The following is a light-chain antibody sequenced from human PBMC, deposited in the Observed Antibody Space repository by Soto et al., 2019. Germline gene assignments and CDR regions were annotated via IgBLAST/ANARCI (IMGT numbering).Light chain of an antibody. CDR2: DAS. V-gene: IGKV1-5*01. Sequence: DMRATQSPPTRSASGGDRVTITCRARQTITTWMAWYQHKPGKAPKLRVYDASTLQSGVATRFSGSGSGTEFTLTMSSLQPDDVATYYCQQYNSDFITFGQGTRLEIK. CDR1: QTITTW. CDR3: QQYNSDFIT. J-gene: IGKJ5*01.